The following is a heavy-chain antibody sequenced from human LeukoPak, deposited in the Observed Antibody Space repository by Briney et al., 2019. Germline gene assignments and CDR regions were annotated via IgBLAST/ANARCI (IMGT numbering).Heavy chain of an antibody. CDR2: ITNRGSGSTI. CDR3: ARRGGSYSHSDF. Sequence: SGGSLRPSCAASGFTFSSYEMNWVRQAPGKGLEWVSYITNRGSGSTIYYAGSVKGRFTVSRDDAKNSLYLQMNSLRVEDTAVYYCARRGGSYSHSDFWGQGTLVTVSS. D-gene: IGHD1-26*01. J-gene: IGHJ4*02. CDR1: GFTFSSYE. V-gene: IGHV3-48*03.